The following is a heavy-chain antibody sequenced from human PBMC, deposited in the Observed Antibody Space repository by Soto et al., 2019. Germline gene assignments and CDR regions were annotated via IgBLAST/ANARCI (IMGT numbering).Heavy chain of an antibody. D-gene: IGHD2-15*01. CDR1: GYTFTSYA. J-gene: IGHJ4*02. CDR2: INAGNGNT. CDR3: ARGPGGPDGPGDY. Sequence: QVQPVQSGAEVKKPGASVKVSCKASGYTFTSYAMHWVRQAPGQRLEWMGWINAGNGNTKYSQKFQGRVTITRDTXASTAYMELSSLRSEDTAVYYCARGPGGPDGPGDYWGQGTLVTVSS. V-gene: IGHV1-3*01.